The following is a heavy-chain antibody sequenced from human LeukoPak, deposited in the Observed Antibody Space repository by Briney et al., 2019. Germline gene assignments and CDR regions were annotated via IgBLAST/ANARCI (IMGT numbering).Heavy chain of an antibody. Sequence: GGSLRLSCAASGFTLSDYYMIWVRQAPGKGLEWLSYITNTGGTTYADSVQGRFTISRDNAKNSLYLQMNSLRDEDTAVYYCARDPLSDDVFDLWGQGTVVTVSS. J-gene: IGHJ3*01. CDR1: GFTLSDYY. CDR3: ARDPLSDDVFDL. CDR2: ITNTGGTT. V-gene: IGHV3-11*01.